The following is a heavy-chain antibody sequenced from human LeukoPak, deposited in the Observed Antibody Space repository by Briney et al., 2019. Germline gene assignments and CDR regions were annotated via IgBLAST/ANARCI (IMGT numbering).Heavy chain of an antibody. V-gene: IGHV3-21*01. CDR3: ARDRGYSGYDAFLDY. J-gene: IGHJ4*02. Sequence: GGSLRLPCAASGFTFSSYSMNWVRQAPGKGLEWVSSISSSSSYIYYADSVKGRFTISRDNAKNSLYLQMNSLGAEDTAVYYCARDRGYSGYDAFLDYWGQGTLVTVSS. CDR2: ISSSSSYI. CDR1: GFTFSSYS. D-gene: IGHD5-12*01.